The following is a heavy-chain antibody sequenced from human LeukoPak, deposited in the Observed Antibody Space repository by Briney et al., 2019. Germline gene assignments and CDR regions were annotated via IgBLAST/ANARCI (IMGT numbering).Heavy chain of an antibody. CDR1: GGSINSYY. CDR3: ARGRYGDHFDPVPVDV. V-gene: IGHV4-34*01. Sequence: PSETLSLTCTVSGGSINSYYWSWIRQPPGKGLEWIGEINHSGSTNYNPSLKSRVTISVDTSKNQFSLKLSSVTAADTAVYYCARGRYGDHFDPVPVDVWGQGILVTVSS. CDR2: INHSGST. D-gene: IGHD4-17*01. J-gene: IGHJ3*01.